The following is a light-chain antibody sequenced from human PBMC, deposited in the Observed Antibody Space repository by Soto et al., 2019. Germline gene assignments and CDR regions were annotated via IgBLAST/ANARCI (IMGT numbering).Light chain of an antibody. Sequence: QSALTQPASVSGSPGQSITISCTGTSSDVGGYNYVSWYQQHPGKAPKLMIYDVSNRPSGVSNRFSGSKSGNTASLTISGLQAEDEADYYCSSYTSSSTPRCVFGGGTKVTVL. V-gene: IGLV2-14*01. CDR3: SSYTSSSTPRCV. CDR2: DVS. J-gene: IGLJ2*01. CDR1: SSDVGGYNY.